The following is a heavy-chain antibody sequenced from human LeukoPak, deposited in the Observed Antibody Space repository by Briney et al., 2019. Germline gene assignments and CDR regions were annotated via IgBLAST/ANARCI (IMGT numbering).Heavy chain of an antibody. J-gene: IGHJ5*02. Sequence: SETLSLTCTVSGGSISSSSYYWGWIRQPPGKGLEWIGSIYYSGSTYYNPSLKSRVTISVDTSKNQFSLKLSSVTAADTAVYYCARSDDSSGYYDDNWFDPWGQGTLVTVSS. V-gene: IGHV4-39*01. CDR2: IYYSGST. CDR3: ARSDDSSGYYDDNWFDP. CDR1: GGSISSSSYY. D-gene: IGHD3-22*01.